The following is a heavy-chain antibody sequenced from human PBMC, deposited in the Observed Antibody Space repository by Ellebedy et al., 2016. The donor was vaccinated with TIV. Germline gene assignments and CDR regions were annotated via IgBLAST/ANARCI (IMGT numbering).Heavy chain of an antibody. CDR1: GASINNNY. V-gene: IGHV4-59*01. CDR2: IYYRGHT. J-gene: IGHJ5*02. Sequence: SETLSLTCTVAGASINNNYWSWIRQSPGKGLEWIGYIYYRGHTNYNPSLRSRVTISVEPSKRQFALELASVTTADTAVYYCARLGSSWYEHWFDPWGQGTLVTVSS. D-gene: IGHD6-13*01. CDR3: ARLGSSWYEHWFDP.